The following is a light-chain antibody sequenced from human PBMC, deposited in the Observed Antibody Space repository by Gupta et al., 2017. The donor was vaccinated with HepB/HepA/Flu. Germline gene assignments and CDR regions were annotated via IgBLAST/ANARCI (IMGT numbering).Light chain of an antibody. J-gene: IGKJ2*04. CDR1: QIVLHSNGNNY. CDR2: LGS. CDR3: MQSLRPPLCS. V-gene: IGKV2-28*01. Sequence: LVLTHSPLPRPLTPGEPASISCRCSQIVLHSNGNNYVDWDLQKPGHCQQLRIYLGSNRASGVPDRVRGSGSGTESILKINRVEAEDVETYVCMQSLRPPLCSFGEGTKVEIK.